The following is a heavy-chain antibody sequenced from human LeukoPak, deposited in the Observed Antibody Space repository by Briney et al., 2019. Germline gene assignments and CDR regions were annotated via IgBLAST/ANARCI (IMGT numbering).Heavy chain of an antibody. CDR3: ARSTSYYYYYYMDV. Sequence: PSETLSLTCTVSGGSISSYYWSWIRQPPGKGLEWIGRIYTSGSTNYNPSLKSRVTISVDTSKNQFSLKLSSVTAADTAVYYCARSTSYYYYYYMDVWGKGTTVTVSS. CDR2: IYTSGST. V-gene: IGHV4-4*08. CDR1: GGSISSYY. D-gene: IGHD2/OR15-2a*01. J-gene: IGHJ6*03.